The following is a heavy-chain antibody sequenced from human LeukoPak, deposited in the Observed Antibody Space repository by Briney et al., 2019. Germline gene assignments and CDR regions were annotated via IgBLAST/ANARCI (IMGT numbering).Heavy chain of an antibody. CDR1: GGFISSYY. J-gene: IGHJ6*04. D-gene: IGHD4-17*01. V-gene: IGHV4-59*01. CDR2: IYYSGST. Sequence: SETLSLTCTVSGGFISSYYWSWIRQPPGKGLEWIGYIYYSGSTNYNPSLKSRVTISVDTSKNQFSLKLSSVTAADTAVYYCARDYGDYVGGGTYYYYGMDVWGKGTTVTVSS. CDR3: ARDYGDYVGGGTYYYYGMDV.